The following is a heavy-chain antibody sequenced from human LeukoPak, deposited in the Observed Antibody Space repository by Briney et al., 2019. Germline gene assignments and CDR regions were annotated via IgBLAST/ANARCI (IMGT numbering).Heavy chain of an antibody. CDR1: GITLSNYG. D-gene: IGHD6-19*01. V-gene: IGHV3-23*01. CDR3: ARQNHSYSSGWYYFDY. J-gene: IGHJ4*02. CDR2: ISDSGGST. Sequence: GGSLRLSCAVSGITLSNYGMSWVRQAPGKGLEWVAGISDSGGSTKYADSVKGRFTIARDNRKNTLYLQMNSLRAEDTAVYYCARQNHSYSSGWYYFDYWGQGTLVTVSS.